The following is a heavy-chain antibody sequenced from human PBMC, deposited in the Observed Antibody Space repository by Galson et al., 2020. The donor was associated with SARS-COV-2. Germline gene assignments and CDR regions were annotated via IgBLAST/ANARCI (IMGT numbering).Heavy chain of an antibody. D-gene: IGHD2-15*01. CDR3: ASLFGYCSGGNCNPYYYGMDV. Sequence: NSGGSLRLSCAASGFTFSSYSMNWVRQAPGKGLEWVSSISSSSSYIYYADSVKGRFTISRDHAKNSLYLQMNRLRAEDTAVYYCASLFGYCSGGNCNPYYYGMDVWGQGTTVTVSS. V-gene: IGHV3-21*01. CDR1: GFTFSSYS. CDR2: ISSSSSYI. J-gene: IGHJ6*02.